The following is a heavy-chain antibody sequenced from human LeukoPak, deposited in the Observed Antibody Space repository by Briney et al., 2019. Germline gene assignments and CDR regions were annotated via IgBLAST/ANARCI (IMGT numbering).Heavy chain of an antibody. V-gene: IGHV1-2*02. Sequence: ASVKVSCKASGFIFTAYYIHWVRQAPGQGPEWMGWINFNTGATNYAQKFQGRVTMTRDTSISTAYMELSRLRSDDTAVYYCARVLAYSSGWYGPFDIWGQGTMVTVSS. D-gene: IGHD6-19*01. CDR3: ARVLAYSSGWYGPFDI. CDR2: INFNTGAT. CDR1: GFIFTAYY. J-gene: IGHJ3*02.